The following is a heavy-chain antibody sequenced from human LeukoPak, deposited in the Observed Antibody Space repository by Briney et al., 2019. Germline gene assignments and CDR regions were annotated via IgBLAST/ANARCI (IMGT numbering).Heavy chain of an antibody. V-gene: IGHV1-69*04. CDR2: IIPILGIA. D-gene: IGHD6-13*01. Sequence: SVKVSCKASGGTFGSYAISWVRQAPGQGLEWMGRIIPILGIANYAQKFQGRVTITADKSTSTAYMELSSLRSEDTAVYYCARMAVAAAGSFDYWGQGTLVTVSS. CDR3: ARMAVAAAGSFDY. CDR1: GGTFGSYA. J-gene: IGHJ4*02.